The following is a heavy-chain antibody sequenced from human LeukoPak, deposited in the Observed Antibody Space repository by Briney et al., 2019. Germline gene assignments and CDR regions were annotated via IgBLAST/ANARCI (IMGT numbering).Heavy chain of an antibody. Sequence: GGSLRLSCAASGFTFSSYEMNWVRQAPGKGLEWVSYISSSGSTIYYADSVKGRFTISRDNAKNSLYLQMNSLRAEDTAAYYCSGDWNDSGSYNHAFDIWGQGTMVTVSS. CDR1: GFTFSSYE. V-gene: IGHV3-48*03. CDR2: ISSSGSTI. D-gene: IGHD1-26*01. CDR3: SGDWNDSGSYNHAFDI. J-gene: IGHJ3*02.